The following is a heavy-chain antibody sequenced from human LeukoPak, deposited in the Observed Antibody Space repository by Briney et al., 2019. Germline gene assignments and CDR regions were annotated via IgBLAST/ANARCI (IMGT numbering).Heavy chain of an antibody. CDR1: GYTFTSYA. Sequence: ASVKVSCKASGYTFTSYAMSWVRQAPGQGLEWMGWINTNTGNPTYAQGFTGRFVFSLDTSVSTAYLQISSLKAEDTAVYYCARVGIPHRYCSGGSCYSAYYYYMDVWGKGTTVTVSS. CDR2: INTNTGNP. V-gene: IGHV7-4-1*02. CDR3: ARVGIPHRYCSGGSCYSAYYYYMDV. J-gene: IGHJ6*03. D-gene: IGHD2-15*01.